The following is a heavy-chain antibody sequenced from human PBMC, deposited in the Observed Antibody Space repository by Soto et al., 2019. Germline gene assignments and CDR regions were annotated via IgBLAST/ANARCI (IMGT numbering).Heavy chain of an antibody. CDR3: ARVSYGGNLGY. CDR2: ISGSSTI. D-gene: IGHD2-15*01. J-gene: IGHJ4*02. CDR1: GFTFSSFS. Sequence: GGAPRPSPAAAGFTFSSFSMNRGRQAPGKGLEWVSHISGSSTIYYADSVKGRFTVSRDNSKSSLYLQMNSLRDEDTAVYYCARVSYGGNLGYWGQGTLVTVSS. V-gene: IGHV3-48*02.